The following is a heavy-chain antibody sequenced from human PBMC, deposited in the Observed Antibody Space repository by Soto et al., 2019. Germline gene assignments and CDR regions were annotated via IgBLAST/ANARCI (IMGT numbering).Heavy chain of an antibody. CDR1: GGSISSYY. D-gene: IGHD3-3*01. CDR3: ARGRGYDFWSGYYVNWFDP. V-gene: IGHV4-34*01. Sequence: PSETLSLTCTVSGGSISSYYWSWIRQPPGKGLEWIGEINHSGSTNYNPSLKSRVTISVDTSKNQFSLKLSSVTAADTAVYYCARGRGYDFWSGYYVNWFDPWGQGTLVTVSS. J-gene: IGHJ5*02. CDR2: INHSGST.